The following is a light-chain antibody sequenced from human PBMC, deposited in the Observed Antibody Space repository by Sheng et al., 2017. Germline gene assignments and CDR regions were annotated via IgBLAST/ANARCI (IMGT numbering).Light chain of an antibody. CDR1: QTIISTY. J-gene: IGKJ2*03. CDR3: QQYGGSPYS. Sequence: EIVLTQSPGTLSLFPGERATLSCRASQTIISTYLAWYQQKPGQSPRLLIYDISNRATGIPDRFSGSGSGTEFTLTISRLEPEDFAVYYCQQYGGSPYSFGQGTKLEIK. V-gene: IGKV3-20*01. CDR2: DIS.